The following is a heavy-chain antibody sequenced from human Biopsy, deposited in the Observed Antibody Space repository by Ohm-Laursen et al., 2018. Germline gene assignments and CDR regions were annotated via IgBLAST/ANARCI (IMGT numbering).Heavy chain of an antibody. CDR3: ARLTGDYIWGNWRINHDPFDI. CDR1: GGSFSGYY. CDR2: VSHSGST. Sequence: GTLSPTCPVSGGSFSGYYWSWIRQTPGKGLEWIGEVSHSGSTNYNPSLKSRVTISVDTSKNQFSLNLSSVTAADTAVYYCARLTGDYIWGNWRINHDPFDIWDQGTSVTVSS. D-gene: IGHD3-16*01. J-gene: IGHJ3*02. V-gene: IGHV4-34*01.